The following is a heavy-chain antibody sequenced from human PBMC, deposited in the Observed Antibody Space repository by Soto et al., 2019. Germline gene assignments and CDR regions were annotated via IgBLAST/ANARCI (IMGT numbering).Heavy chain of an antibody. CDR3: ARKYYASSKPFDY. Sequence: PGGSLRLSCAASGFTVSSNYMSWVRQAPGKGLEWVSVIYSGGSTYYADSVKGRFTISRDNSKNTLYLQMNSLRAEDTAVYYCARKYYASSKPFDYWGQGTLVTVAS. D-gene: IGHD3-22*01. CDR1: GFTVSSNY. J-gene: IGHJ4*02. V-gene: IGHV3-53*01. CDR2: IYSGGST.